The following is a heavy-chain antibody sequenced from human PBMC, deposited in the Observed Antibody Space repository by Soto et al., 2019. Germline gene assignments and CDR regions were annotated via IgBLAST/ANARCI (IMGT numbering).Heavy chain of an antibody. CDR3: ARAYSGYDFDY. D-gene: IGHD5-12*01. J-gene: IGHJ4*02. CDR1: GGSFSGYY. Sequence: QVELQQWGAGLLKPSETLSLTCAVYGGSFSGYYWSWIRQPPGKGLEWIGEINHRGSTNYNPSLTSRVTISVDTSKNQFSLKLSSVTAADTPVYYCARAYSGYDFDYWGQGTLVTVSS. CDR2: INHRGST. V-gene: IGHV4-34*01.